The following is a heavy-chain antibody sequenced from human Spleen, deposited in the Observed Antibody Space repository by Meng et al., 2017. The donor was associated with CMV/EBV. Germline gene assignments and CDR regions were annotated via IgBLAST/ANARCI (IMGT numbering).Heavy chain of an antibody. Sequence: WVASGFIFSSSAMNWVRQPPGKGLEYISAISSNGDTTFYVKSVKGRFTISRDNSKNTVYLQMGSLRTEDMAVYYCARDGWGDYSLDYWGQGTLVTVSS. CDR2: ISSNGDTT. D-gene: IGHD4-17*01. CDR1: GFIFSSSA. V-gene: IGHV3-64*01. J-gene: IGHJ4*02. CDR3: ARDGWGDYSLDY.